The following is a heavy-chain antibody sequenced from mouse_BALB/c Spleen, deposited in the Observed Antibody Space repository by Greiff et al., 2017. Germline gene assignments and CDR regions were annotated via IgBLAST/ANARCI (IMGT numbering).Heavy chain of an antibody. CDR1: GYSITSGYY. D-gene: IGHD2-3*01. CDR3: ARRYDGYYDY. CDR2: ISYDGSN. V-gene: IGHV3-6*02. Sequence: VQLQQSGPGLVKPSQSLSLTCSVTGYSITSGYYWNWIRQFPGNKLEWMGYISYDGSNNYNPSLKNRISITRDTSKNQFFLKLNSVTTEDTATYYCARRYDGYYDYWGQGTTLTVSS. J-gene: IGHJ2*01.